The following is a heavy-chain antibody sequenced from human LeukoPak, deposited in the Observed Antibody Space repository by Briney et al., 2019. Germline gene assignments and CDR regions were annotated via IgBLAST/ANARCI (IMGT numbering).Heavy chain of an antibody. Sequence: SETLSLTCAVYGGSFSGYYWSWIRQPPGKGLEWIGEINHSGSTNYNPSLKSRVTISVDTSKNQFSLKLSSVTAADTAVYYCARQTSTVLTYYYGSGSYAFDPWGQGTLVTVSS. CDR2: INHSGST. V-gene: IGHV4-34*01. D-gene: IGHD3-10*01. J-gene: IGHJ5*02. CDR3: ARQTSTVLTYYYGSGSYAFDP. CDR1: GGSFSGYY.